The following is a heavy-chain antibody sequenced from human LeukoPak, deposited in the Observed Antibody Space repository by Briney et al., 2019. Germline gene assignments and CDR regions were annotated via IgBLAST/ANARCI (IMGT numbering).Heavy chain of an antibody. J-gene: IGHJ4*02. D-gene: IGHD4/OR15-4a*01. Sequence: PSETLSLTCAVSGGSISSGGYSWSWIRQPPGKGLEWIGYIYHSGSTYYNPSLKSRVTISVDRSKNQFSLKLSSVTAADTAVYYCARVWTMVHIFDYWGQGTLVTVSS. CDR1: GGSISSGGYS. CDR2: IYHSGST. V-gene: IGHV4-30-2*01. CDR3: ARVWTMVHIFDY.